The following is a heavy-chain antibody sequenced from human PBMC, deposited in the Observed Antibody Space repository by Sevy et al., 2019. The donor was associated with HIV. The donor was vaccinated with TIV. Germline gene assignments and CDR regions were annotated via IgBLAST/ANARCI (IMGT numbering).Heavy chain of an antibody. D-gene: IGHD4-4*01. CDR1: GLTFNFHG. CDR3: ARETDNSARWLDP. CDR2: IWHDGSNK. J-gene: IGHJ5*01. Sequence: GGSLRLSCAASGLTFNFHGMHWIHQAPGKGLEWVAVIWHDGSNKYMADSVKGRFTISRDNSKNTLFLQMNSLTVEDTAVYYCARETDNSARWLDPWGQGTLVTVSS. V-gene: IGHV3-33*01.